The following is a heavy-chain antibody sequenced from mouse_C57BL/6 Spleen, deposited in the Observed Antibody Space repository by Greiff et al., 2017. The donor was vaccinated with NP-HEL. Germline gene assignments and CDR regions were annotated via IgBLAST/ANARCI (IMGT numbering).Heavy chain of an antibody. CDR2: IYPGSGNT. CDR1: GYTFTDYY. J-gene: IGHJ2*01. CDR3: ARSRDGYFDY. D-gene: IGHD2-3*01. Sequence: VHVKQSGAELVRPGASVKLSCKASGYTFTDYYINWVKQRPGQGLEWIARIYPGSGNTYYNEKFKGKATLTAEKSSSTAYMQLSSLTSEDSAVYFCARSRDGYFDYWGQGTTLTVSS. V-gene: IGHV1-76*01.